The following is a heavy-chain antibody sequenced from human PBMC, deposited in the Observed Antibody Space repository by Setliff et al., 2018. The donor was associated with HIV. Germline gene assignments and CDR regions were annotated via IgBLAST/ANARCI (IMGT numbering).Heavy chain of an antibody. V-gene: IGHV1-2*02. CDR3: ARRVPPIPSGDLDY. D-gene: IGHD4-17*01. CDR2: INPNSSDT. CDR1: GYTFTDYY. J-gene: IGHJ4*02. Sequence: ASVKVSCKASGYTFTDYYIHWARQAPGQGLEWMGWINPNSSDTNYAQKFQGRVTMTRDTSISTAYMELSRLRSDDTAVYYCARRVPPIPSGDLDYWGQGTLVTVSS.